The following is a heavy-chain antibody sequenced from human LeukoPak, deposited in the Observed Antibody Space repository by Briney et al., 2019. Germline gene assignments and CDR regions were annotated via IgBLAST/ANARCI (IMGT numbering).Heavy chain of an antibody. V-gene: IGHV3-33*01. J-gene: IGHJ4*02. D-gene: IGHD2-15*01. CDR2: IWYDGSNK. CDR1: GFTFSSYG. CDR3: ATYKGYCSGGSCFRLDY. Sequence: GGSLRLSCAASGFTFSSYGMHWVRQAPGKGLEWVAVIWYDGSNKYYADSVKGRFTISRDNSKNTLYLQMNSLRAEDTAVYYCATYKGYCSGGSCFRLDYWDQGTLVTVSS.